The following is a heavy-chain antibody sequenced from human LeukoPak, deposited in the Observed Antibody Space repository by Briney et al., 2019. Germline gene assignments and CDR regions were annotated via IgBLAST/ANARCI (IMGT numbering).Heavy chain of an antibody. D-gene: IGHD2-2*01. V-gene: IGHV4-39*01. CDR2: IYYSGST. CDR3: ARLCSSTSCAYKRAFDI. J-gene: IGHJ3*02. CDR1: GGSISSSNDY. Sequence: PSETLSLTCTVSGGSISSSNDYWGWIRQPPGKGLEWIGSIYYSGSTYYNPSLKSRVTISVDTSKNQFSLKLSSVTAADTAVYYCARLCSSTSCAYKRAFDIWGQGTMVTVSS.